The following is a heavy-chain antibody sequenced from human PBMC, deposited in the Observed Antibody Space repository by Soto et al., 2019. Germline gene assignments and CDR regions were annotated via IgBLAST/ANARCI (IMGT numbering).Heavy chain of an antibody. CDR1: GFTLSTYR. CDR2: ISSSSYYI. CDR3: AREKEDEGSSSLRVYYGMDA. V-gene: IGHV3-21*01. J-gene: IGHJ6*02. Sequence: TGGSLRLPCAASGFTLSTYRMTWVRQAPGKGLEWVSSISSSSYYIHYADSVKGRFTISRDSAKNSVYLQLNSLRAEDTAVYYCAREKEDEGSSSLRVYYGMDAWGQGTTVTVSS. D-gene: IGHD6-6*01.